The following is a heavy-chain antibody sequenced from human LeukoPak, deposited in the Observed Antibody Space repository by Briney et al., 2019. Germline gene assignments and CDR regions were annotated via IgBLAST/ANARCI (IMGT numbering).Heavy chain of an antibody. CDR1: GDSISSYY. V-gene: IGHV4-59*08. CDR2: IYHSGST. J-gene: IGHJ6*03. CDR3: ARRVRDYYYYYMDV. Sequence: SETLSLTCTVSGDSISSYYWSWIRQPPGKGLEWIGYIYHSGSTNYNPSLKSRVTISLDTSKKHFSLKLSSVTAADTAVYYCARRVRDYYYYYMDVWGKGTTVTISS.